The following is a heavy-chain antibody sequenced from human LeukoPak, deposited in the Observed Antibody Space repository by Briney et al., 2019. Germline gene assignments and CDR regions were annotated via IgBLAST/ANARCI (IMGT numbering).Heavy chain of an antibody. CDR3: ARDGAPTMVRGAAEIYYYYYMDV. Sequence: GASVKVSCKASGYTFTGYYMHWVRQAPGQGLEWMGWINPNSGGTNYAQKFQGRVTMTRDTSISTAYMELSRLRSDDTAVYYCARDGAPTMVRGAAEIYYYYYMDVWGKGTTVTISS. J-gene: IGHJ6*03. V-gene: IGHV1-2*02. D-gene: IGHD3-10*01. CDR2: INPNSGGT. CDR1: GYTFTGYY.